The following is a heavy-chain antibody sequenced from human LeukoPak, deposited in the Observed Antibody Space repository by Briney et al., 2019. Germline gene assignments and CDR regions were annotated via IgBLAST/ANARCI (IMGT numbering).Heavy chain of an antibody. CDR1: GYTFTSYD. CDR2: MNPNSGNT. CDR3: AVGGVVPAAISWGRAGY. J-gene: IGHJ4*02. V-gene: IGHV1-8*01. Sequence: ASVKVSCKASGYTFTSYDINWVRQATGQGLEWMGWMNPNSGNTGYAQKFQGRVTMTRNTSISTAYMELSSLRSEDTAVYYCAVGGVVPAAISWGRAGYWGQGTLVTVSS. D-gene: IGHD2-2*01.